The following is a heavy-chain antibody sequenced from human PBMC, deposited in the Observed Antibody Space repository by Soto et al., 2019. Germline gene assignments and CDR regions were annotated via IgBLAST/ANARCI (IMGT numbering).Heavy chain of an antibody. Sequence: QVQLVQSGAEVKKPGASVKVSCKASGYTFTSYYMHWVRQAPGQGLEWMGIINPSGGSTSYAQKFQGRVTMTRDTSTSTVYMELSSLRSEDTAVYYCARGEGYCSGGSCFGYYYYGMDVWGQGTTVTVSS. CDR3: ARGEGYCSGGSCFGYYYYGMDV. V-gene: IGHV1-46*03. CDR2: INPSGGST. CDR1: GYTFTSYY. J-gene: IGHJ6*02. D-gene: IGHD2-15*01.